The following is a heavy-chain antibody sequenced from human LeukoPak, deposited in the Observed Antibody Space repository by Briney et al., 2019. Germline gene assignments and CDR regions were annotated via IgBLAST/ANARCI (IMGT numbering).Heavy chain of an antibody. CDR2: IYYSGST. CDR1: GGSISSYY. V-gene: IGHV4-59*08. Sequence: SETLSLTCTVSGGSISSYYWSWIRQPPGKGLEWIGYIYYSGSTNYNPSLKSRVAISVDTSKNQFSLKLSSVTAADTAVYYCARHFYPYYYDSSGYYWFHNAFDIWGQGTMGTVSS. J-gene: IGHJ3*02. CDR3: ARHFYPYYYDSSGYYWFHNAFDI. D-gene: IGHD3-22*01.